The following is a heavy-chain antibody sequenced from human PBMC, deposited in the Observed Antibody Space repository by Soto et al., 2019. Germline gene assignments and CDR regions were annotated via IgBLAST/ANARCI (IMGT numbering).Heavy chain of an antibody. V-gene: IGHV4-34*01. CDR2: INHSGST. J-gene: IGHJ6*02. CDR1: GGSFSGYY. CDR3: ARGRVGYYDFWSGYQNPDYYYYYGMDV. Sequence: SETLSLTCAVYGGSFSGYYWSWIRQPPGKGLEWIGEINHSGSTNYNPSLKSRVTISVDTSKNQFSLKLSSVTAADTAVYYCARGRVGYYDFWSGYQNPDYYYYYGMDVWGQGTTVTGS. D-gene: IGHD3-3*01.